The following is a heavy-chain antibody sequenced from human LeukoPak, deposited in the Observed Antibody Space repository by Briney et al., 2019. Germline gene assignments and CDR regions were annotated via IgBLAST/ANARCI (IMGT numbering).Heavy chain of an antibody. CDR1: GFTFSSYA. CDR2: ISSSSSTI. J-gene: IGHJ4*02. CDR3: ARVGGYYDSSGYPDY. Sequence: GRSLRLSCAASGFTFSSYAMHWVRQAPGKGLEWVSYISSSSSTIYYADSVKGRFTISRDNAKNSLYLQMNSLRAEDTAVYYCARVGGYYDSSGYPDYWGQGTLVTVSS. V-gene: IGHV3-48*01. D-gene: IGHD3-22*01.